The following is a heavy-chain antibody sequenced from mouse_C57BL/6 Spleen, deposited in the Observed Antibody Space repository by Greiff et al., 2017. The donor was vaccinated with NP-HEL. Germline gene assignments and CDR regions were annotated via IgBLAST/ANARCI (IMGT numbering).Heavy chain of an antibody. J-gene: IGHJ1*03. CDR2: INPNNGGT. CDR3: ARVGPPPYFDV. V-gene: IGHV1-22*01. Sequence: VQLKQSGPELVKPGASVKMSCKASGYTFTDYNMHWVKQSHGKSLEWIGYINPNNGGTSYNQKFKGKATLTVNKSSSTAYMELRSLTSEDSAVYYCARVGPPPYFDVWGTGTTVTVSS. CDR1: GYTFTDYN. D-gene: IGHD4-1*01.